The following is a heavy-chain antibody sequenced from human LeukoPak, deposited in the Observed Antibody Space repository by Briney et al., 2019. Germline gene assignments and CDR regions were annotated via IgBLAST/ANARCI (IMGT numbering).Heavy chain of an antibody. Sequence: ASVKVSCKVSGYTLTELSMHWVRQAPGKGLEWMGGFDPEDGETIYAQKFQGRVTMTEDTSTDTAYMELSSLRSEDTAVYYCATSPIQYYDILTGYYWGQGTLVTVPS. V-gene: IGHV1-24*01. CDR2: FDPEDGET. CDR3: ATSPIQYYDILTGYY. J-gene: IGHJ4*02. CDR1: GYTLTELS. D-gene: IGHD3-9*01.